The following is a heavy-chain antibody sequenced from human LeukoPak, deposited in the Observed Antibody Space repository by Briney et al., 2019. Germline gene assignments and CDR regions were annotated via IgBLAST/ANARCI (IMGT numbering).Heavy chain of an antibody. D-gene: IGHD5-18*01. V-gene: IGHV3-23*01. CDR3: AKRIQSAMATGY. CDR1: GFTFSNSA. CDR2: ISGSGGST. Sequence: GGTLRLSCAASGFTFSNSALSWVRQAPGKGLEWVSDISGSGGSTYYADSVKGRFTISRDNSKNTLYLQMNSLRAEDTAVYYCAKRIQSAMATGYWGQGTLVTVSS. J-gene: IGHJ4*02.